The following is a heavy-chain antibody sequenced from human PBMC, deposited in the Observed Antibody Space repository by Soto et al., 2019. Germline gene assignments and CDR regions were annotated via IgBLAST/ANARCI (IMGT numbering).Heavy chain of an antibody. V-gene: IGHV1-24*01. Sequence: GASVKVSCKVSGYTLTELSMHWARQAPGKGLEWMGGFDPEDGETIYAQKFQGRVTMTEDTSTDTAYMELSSLRSEDTAVYYCATDWSIYRVTGTDRAFDIWGQGTMVTVSS. CDR1: GYTLTELS. CDR2: FDPEDGET. J-gene: IGHJ3*02. CDR3: ATDWSIYRVTGTDRAFDI. D-gene: IGHD1-7*01.